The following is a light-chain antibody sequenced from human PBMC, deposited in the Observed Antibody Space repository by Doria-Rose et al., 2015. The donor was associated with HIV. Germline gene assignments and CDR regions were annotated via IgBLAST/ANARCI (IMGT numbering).Light chain of an antibody. CDR1: QSLLYTSKNY. CDR3: QQHYDTPS. V-gene: IGKV4-1*01. Sequence: TQSPESLGMSLGERATLNCKSNQSLLYTSKNYLAWYQQKPGQPPKLLIYCASTRQSGVPARFSGSGSGTDLTLTISSLEAEDVAVYYCQQHYDTPSFGPGTTVDFK. CDR2: CAS. J-gene: IGKJ3*01.